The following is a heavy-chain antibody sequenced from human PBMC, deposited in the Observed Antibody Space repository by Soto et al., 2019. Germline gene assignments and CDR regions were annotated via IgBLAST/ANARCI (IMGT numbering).Heavy chain of an antibody. V-gene: IGHV3-53*01. CDR2: IYSGGST. Sequence: LRLSCAASGFTVSSNYMSWVRQAPGKGLEWVSVIYSGGSTYYADSVKGRFTISRDNSKNTLYLQMNSLRAEDTAVYYCAKDVDYYDSSGPRNYWGQGTLVTVSS. D-gene: IGHD3-22*01. CDR3: AKDVDYYDSSGPRNY. J-gene: IGHJ4*02. CDR1: GFTVSSNY.